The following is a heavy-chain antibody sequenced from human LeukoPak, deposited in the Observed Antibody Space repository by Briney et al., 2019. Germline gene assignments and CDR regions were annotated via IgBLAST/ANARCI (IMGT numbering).Heavy chain of an antibody. CDR3: AKDPDIVGATTPDY. V-gene: IGHV3-23*01. D-gene: IGHD1-26*01. J-gene: IGHJ4*02. Sequence: PGGSLRLSCAASGFTFSSYAMSWVRPAPGKGLEWVAAISGSGGSTYYADSVKGRFTISRDNSKNTLYPQMNSLRAEDTAVYYCAKDPDIVGATTPDYWGQGTLVTVSS. CDR2: ISGSGGST. CDR1: GFTFSSYA.